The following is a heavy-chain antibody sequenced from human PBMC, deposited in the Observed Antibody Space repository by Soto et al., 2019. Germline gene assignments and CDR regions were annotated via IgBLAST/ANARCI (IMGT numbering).Heavy chain of an antibody. CDR1: GFNVSSNY. Sequence: EVQLVESGGGLVQPGGSLRLSCAASGFNVSSNYMSWVRQAPGKGPEWVSIMYSVGSTYYADSAKGRFTISRHSSKNTLYLQMNSLRSEDTAVYYCARSVYYYVLDSWGQGTQVTVSS. CDR2: MYSVGST. CDR3: ARSVYYYVLDS. V-gene: IGHV3-53*04. D-gene: IGHD3-22*01. J-gene: IGHJ4*02.